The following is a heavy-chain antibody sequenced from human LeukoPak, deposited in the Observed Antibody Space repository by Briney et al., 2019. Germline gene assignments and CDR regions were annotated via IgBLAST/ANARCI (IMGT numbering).Heavy chain of an antibody. V-gene: IGHV4-31*03. D-gene: IGHD6-13*01. CDR2: IYYSGST. CDR1: GGSISSGGYY. CDR3: ARDLRAAYSSSWWFDP. Sequence: SETLSLTCTVSGGSISSGGYYWSWIRQHPGKGLEWIGYIYYSGSTYCNPSLKSRVTISVDTSKNQFSLKLSSVTAADTAVYYCARDLRAAYSSSWWFDPWGQGTLVTVSS. J-gene: IGHJ5*02.